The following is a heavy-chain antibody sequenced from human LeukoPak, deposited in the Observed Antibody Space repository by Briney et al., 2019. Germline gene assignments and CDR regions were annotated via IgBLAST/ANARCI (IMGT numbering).Heavy chain of an antibody. V-gene: IGHV1-69*04. J-gene: IGHJ4*02. D-gene: IGHD3-22*01. CDR1: GGTFSSYA. Sequence: SVKVSCKASGGTFSSYAISWVRQAPGQGLEWMGRIIPILGIANYAQKFQGKVTITADKSTSTAYMELSSLRSEDTAVYYCARADSSGSPFDYWGQGTLVTVSS. CDR3: ARADSSGSPFDY. CDR2: IIPILGIA.